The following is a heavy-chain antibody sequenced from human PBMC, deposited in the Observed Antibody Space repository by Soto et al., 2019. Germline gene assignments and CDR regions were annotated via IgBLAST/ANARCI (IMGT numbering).Heavy chain of an antibody. D-gene: IGHD6-13*01. J-gene: IGHJ4*02. CDR1: GGSIGSSSYY. Sequence: SETLSLTCTVSGGSIGSSSYYWGWIRQPPGKGLEWIGSIYYSGSTYYNPSLKSRVTISVDTSKNQFSLKLSSVTAADTAVYYCARPRPIAAAGKGTYFDYWGQGTLVTVSS. CDR2: IYYSGST. CDR3: ARPRPIAAAGKGTYFDY. V-gene: IGHV4-39*01.